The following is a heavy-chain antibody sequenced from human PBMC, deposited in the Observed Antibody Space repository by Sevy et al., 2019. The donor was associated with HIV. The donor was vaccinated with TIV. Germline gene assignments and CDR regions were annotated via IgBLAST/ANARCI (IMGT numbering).Heavy chain of an antibody. Sequence: GESLKISCKGSGYSFTSYWIGWVRQMPGKGLEWMGIIYPGDSDTRYSPSFQGQVTISADKSISTAYLQWSSLKASDTATYYCARPCIVGATRRGEHEGCDYWGQGTLVTVSS. CDR1: GYSFTSYW. D-gene: IGHD1-26*01. V-gene: IGHV5-51*01. J-gene: IGHJ4*02. CDR3: ARPCIVGATRRGEHEGCDY. CDR2: IYPGDSDT.